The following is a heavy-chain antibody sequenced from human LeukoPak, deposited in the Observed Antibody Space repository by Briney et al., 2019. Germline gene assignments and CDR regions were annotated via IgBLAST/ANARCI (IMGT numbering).Heavy chain of an antibody. CDR1: GGSISNYY. J-gene: IGHJ4*02. CDR2: IYYSGAT. Sequence: SETLSLTCTVSGGSISNYYWSWIRQPPGKGLEWIGHIYYSGATKYNPSLKSRITISVDTSKNQFSLMLSSVTAADTAVYYCARFGITVIRGGKYYFDYWGQGTLVTVSS. D-gene: IGHD3-10*01. V-gene: IGHV4-59*08. CDR3: ARFGITVIRGGKYYFDY.